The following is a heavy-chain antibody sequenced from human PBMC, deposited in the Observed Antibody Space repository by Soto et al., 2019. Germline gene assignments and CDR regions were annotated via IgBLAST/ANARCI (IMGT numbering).Heavy chain of an antibody. CDR1: GFSFSYYT. D-gene: IGHD3-22*01. V-gene: IGHV3-48*02. CDR3: AREAQPSNDSHGYYVMAAFDL. CDR2: ISNTSGTI. Sequence: PGGSLRLSCAASGFSFSYYTMKWVRQAPGKGLEWISHISNTSGTIYYADSVKGRFAISRDNAKNSLYLQMNNLRDEDSAIYYCAREAQPSNDSHGYYVMAAFDLWGQGTMVTVSS. J-gene: IGHJ3*01.